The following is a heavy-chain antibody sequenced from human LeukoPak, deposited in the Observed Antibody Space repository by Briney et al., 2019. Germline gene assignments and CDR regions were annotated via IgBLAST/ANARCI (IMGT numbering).Heavy chain of an antibody. CDR2: IIPIFGTA. CDR3: AREAPSGSYRFDP. Sequence: SVKVSCKASGGTFSSYAISWVRQAPGQGLEWMGGIIPIFGTANYAQKFQGRVTITADESTSTAYMELSSLRSEDTAVYYCAREAPSGSYRFDPWGQGTLVTVSS. D-gene: IGHD3-10*01. V-gene: IGHV1-69*13. J-gene: IGHJ5*02. CDR1: GGTFSSYA.